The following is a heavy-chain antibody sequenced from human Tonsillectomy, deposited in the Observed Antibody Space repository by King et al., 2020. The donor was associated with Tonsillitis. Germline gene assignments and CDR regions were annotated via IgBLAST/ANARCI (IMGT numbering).Heavy chain of an antibody. CDR1: GYSFTSYW. CDR3: ARFYDSSGYYYESLGY. D-gene: IGHD3-22*01. CDR2: IDPSDSYT. Sequence: DVQLVESGAEVKKPGESLRISCTGSGYSFTSYWVSWVRQMPGKGLEWMGRIDPSDSYTTYTPSFQGHVTISADKSISTAYLQWSSLKASDTAMYYCARFYDSSGYYYESLGYWGQGTLVTVSS. V-gene: IGHV5-10-1*03. J-gene: IGHJ4*02.